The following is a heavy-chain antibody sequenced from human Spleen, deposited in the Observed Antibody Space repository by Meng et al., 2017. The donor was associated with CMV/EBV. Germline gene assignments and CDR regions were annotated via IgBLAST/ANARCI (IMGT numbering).Heavy chain of an antibody. CDR3: ARVLCTSTNCHYWYLDL. J-gene: IGHJ2*01. CDR1: YTFISYD. Sequence: YTFISYDINWVRRDPGQGLTWMGWMNPSAGYTTYAQKFQGRVTMTRDTSISTAYLELSSLSSEDTAVYYCARVLCTSTNCHYWYLDLWGRGTLVTVSS. V-gene: IGHV1-8*01. CDR2: MNPSAGYT. D-gene: IGHD2-2*01.